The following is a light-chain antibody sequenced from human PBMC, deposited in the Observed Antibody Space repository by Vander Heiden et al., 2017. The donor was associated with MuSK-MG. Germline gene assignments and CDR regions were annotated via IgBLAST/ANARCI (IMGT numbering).Light chain of an antibody. CDR3: QQYGNSQT. J-gene: IGKJ1*01. V-gene: IGKV3-20*01. Sequence: IVLTQSPRPLSLSPGERATLSCRASQGVSSYYLAWYQQKPGQAPRLLIYGASSRATGIPDMFSGSGSGTYFTLTISRLEPEDFAVYYCQQYGNSQTFGQGTKVEIK. CDR1: QGVSSYY. CDR2: GAS.